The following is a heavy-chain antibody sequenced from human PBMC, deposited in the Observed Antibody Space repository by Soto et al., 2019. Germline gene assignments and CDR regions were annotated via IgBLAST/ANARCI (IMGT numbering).Heavy chain of an antibody. Sequence: QITLKESGPTLVKPTQTLTLTCTFSGFSLSTGGMGVGWIRQPPGKALEWLALIYWDDDKRYSPSLKSRLTIAKDTSKNQVVLTMTNMDPVDTATYYCVHSRCGGDCLQSYSSHYYYGMDVWGHGTTVTVSS. J-gene: IGHJ6*02. CDR2: IYWDDDK. D-gene: IGHD2-21*02. CDR1: GFSLSTGGMG. CDR3: VHSRCGGDCLQSYSSHYYYGMDV. V-gene: IGHV2-5*02.